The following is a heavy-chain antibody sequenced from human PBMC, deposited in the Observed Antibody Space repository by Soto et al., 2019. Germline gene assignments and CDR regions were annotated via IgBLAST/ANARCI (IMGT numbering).Heavy chain of an antibody. J-gene: IGHJ4*02. CDR3: ARDEYSSSSSFDY. CDR1: GYSISSGYY. CDR2: IYHSGST. Sequence: SETLSLTCAVSGYSISSGYYWGWIRQPPGKGLEWIGSIYHSGSTYYNPSLKSRVTISVDTSKNQFSLKLSSVTAADTAVYYCARDEYSSSSSFDYWGQGTLVTVSS. D-gene: IGHD6-6*01. V-gene: IGHV4-38-2*02.